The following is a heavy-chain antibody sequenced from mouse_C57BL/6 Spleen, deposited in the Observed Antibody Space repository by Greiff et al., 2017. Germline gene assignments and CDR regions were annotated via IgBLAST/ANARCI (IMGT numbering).Heavy chain of an antibody. CDR2: IDPSDSYT. J-gene: IGHJ4*01. V-gene: IGHV1-69*01. CDR3: ARKIYYYGSSYYAMDY. D-gene: IGHD1-1*01. CDR1: GYTFTSYW. Sequence: VQLQQPGAELVMPGASVKLSCKASGYTFTSYWMHWVKQRPGQGLEWIGEIDPSDSYTNYNQKFKGKSTLTVDKSSSTAYMQLSSLTSEDSAVYYCARKIYYYGSSYYAMDYWGQGTSVTVSS.